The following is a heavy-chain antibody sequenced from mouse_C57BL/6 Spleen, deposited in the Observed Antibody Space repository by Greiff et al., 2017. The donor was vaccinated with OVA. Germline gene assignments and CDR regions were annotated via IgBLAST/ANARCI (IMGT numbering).Heavy chain of an antibody. CDR2: IYPGSGST. CDR1: GYTFTSYW. Sequence: VQLQQPGAELVKPGASVKMSCKASGYTFTSYWITWVKQRPGQGLEWIGDIYPGSGSTNYNEKFKSKATLTVDTSSSTAYMQLSSLTSEDSAVYYCARITTVVPYFDYWGQGTTLTVSS. D-gene: IGHD1-1*01. J-gene: IGHJ2*01. V-gene: IGHV1-55*01. CDR3: ARITTVVPYFDY.